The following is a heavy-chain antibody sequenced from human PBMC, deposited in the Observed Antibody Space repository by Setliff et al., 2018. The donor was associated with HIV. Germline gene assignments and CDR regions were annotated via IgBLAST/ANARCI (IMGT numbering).Heavy chain of an antibody. CDR1: GYTFTSYY. J-gene: IGHJ6*02. CDR3: ARDRRDGLYYHGMDV. Sequence: ASVKVSCKASGYTFTSYYMHWVRQAPGQGLEWMGIINPSGGSTSYAQKFQGGVTMTRDTSTSTVYMELSSLRSEDTAVYYCARDRRDGLYYHGMDVWGQGTTVTVSS. CDR2: INPSGGST. V-gene: IGHV1-46*01. D-gene: IGHD5-12*01.